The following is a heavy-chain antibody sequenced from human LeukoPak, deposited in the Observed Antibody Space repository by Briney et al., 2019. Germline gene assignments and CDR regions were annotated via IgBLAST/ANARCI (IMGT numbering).Heavy chain of an antibody. V-gene: IGHV5-51*01. CDR3: ARIPGGFGESPFDY. D-gene: IGHD3-10*01. Sequence: AESLKISCNGAGCCFTSYWIGCGRQMPGKGLEWMGIIYPGDSDTRYSPSFQGKVTLSGDKSISTAYPQWSSLKASDTAMYYCARIPGGFGESPFDYWGQGTLVTVSS. J-gene: IGHJ4*02. CDR1: GCCFTSYW. CDR2: IYPGDSDT.